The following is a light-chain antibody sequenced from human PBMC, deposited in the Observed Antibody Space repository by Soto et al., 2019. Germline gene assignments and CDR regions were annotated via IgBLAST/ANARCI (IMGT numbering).Light chain of an antibody. CDR1: SSDVGGYNY. CDR3: SSYTSSRTLV. J-gene: IGLJ2*01. CDR2: DVI. V-gene: IGLV2-14*03. Sequence: QSALTQPASVSESPGQSITISCTGTSSDVGGYNYVSWYQQHPGKVPKLIIYDVINRPSGASDRFFGSKSGNTASLTISGLQAEDEADYYCSSYTSSRTLVFGGGTKLTVL.